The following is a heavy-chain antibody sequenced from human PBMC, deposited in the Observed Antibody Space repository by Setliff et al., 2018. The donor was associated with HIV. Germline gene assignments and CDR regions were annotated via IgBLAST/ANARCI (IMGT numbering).Heavy chain of an antibody. D-gene: IGHD6-13*01. V-gene: IGHV1-8*02. CDR1: GYNFTDYD. J-gene: IGHJ4*02. CDR3: AKRLAGSNTWYHFDT. CDR2: MNPNNGNT. Sequence: ASVKVSCKASGYNFTDYDINWVRQATGQGLEWMGWMNPNNGNTGYAEKFQGRVTMTRDTSITTAYMELTSLSAEDTAIYYCAKRLAGSNTWYHFDTWGQGTLVTVSS.